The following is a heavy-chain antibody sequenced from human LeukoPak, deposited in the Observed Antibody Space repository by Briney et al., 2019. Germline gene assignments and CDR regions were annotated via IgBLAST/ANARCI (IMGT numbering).Heavy chain of an antibody. CDR2: IKQDGSEK. CDR3: ARAYSGSYYAESLDY. J-gene: IGHJ4*02. Sequence: GGSLRLSCAASGFTFSSYWMSWVRQAPGKGLEWVANIKQDGSEKYYVDSVKGRFTISRDNAKNSLYLQMNSLRAEDTAAYYCARAYSGSYYAESLDYWGQGTLVTVSS. V-gene: IGHV3-7*01. D-gene: IGHD1-26*01. CDR1: GFTFSSYW.